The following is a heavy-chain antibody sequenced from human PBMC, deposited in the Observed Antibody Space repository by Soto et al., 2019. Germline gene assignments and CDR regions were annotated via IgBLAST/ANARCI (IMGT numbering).Heavy chain of an antibody. D-gene: IGHD2-2*01. V-gene: IGHV3-30*18. Sequence: QVQLVESGGGVVQPGRSLRLSCAASGFSFSNYGMHWVRQAPGRGLEWVAVILYDGSNQWYAESVKGRFTISRDNSKNTLDLQMNSLRPEDTAVYYCAKDPEFSRSFLRNYFDYWGQGTLVTVSS. J-gene: IGHJ4*02. CDR3: AKDPEFSRSFLRNYFDY. CDR1: GFSFSNYG. CDR2: ILYDGSNQ.